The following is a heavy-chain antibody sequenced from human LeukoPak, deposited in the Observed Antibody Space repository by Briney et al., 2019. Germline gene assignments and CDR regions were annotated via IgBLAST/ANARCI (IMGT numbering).Heavy chain of an antibody. CDR2: IYYSGST. Sequence: SETLSLTCTVSGGSISSYYWSWIRQPPGKGLEWIGYIYYSGSTTYNPSLKSRVTISVDTSKNQFSLKLSSVTAADTAVYYCASYDTSAFDIWGQGTMVTVSS. CDR3: ASYDTSAFDI. J-gene: IGHJ3*02. V-gene: IGHV4-59*01. D-gene: IGHD3-22*01. CDR1: GGSISSYY.